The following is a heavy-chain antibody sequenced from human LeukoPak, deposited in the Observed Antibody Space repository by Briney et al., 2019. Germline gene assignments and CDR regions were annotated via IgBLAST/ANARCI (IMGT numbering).Heavy chain of an antibody. CDR1: GGSFSGYY. J-gene: IGHJ2*01. Sequence: PSETLSLTCAVYGGSFSGYYWTWIRQPPGEGLEWIGEINHSGSTTYKPPLKSRVTISVDTSKNHFSLRLTSVTAADTAVYYCARAGMTTGPRGYFDLWGRGTLVTVSS. CDR2: INHSGST. V-gene: IGHV4-34*01. CDR3: ARAGMTTGPRGYFDL. D-gene: IGHD4-17*01.